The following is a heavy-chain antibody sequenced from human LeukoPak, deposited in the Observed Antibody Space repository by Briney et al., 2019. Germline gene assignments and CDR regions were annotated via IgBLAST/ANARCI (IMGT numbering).Heavy chain of an antibody. CDR2: IGASDGKT. V-gene: IGHV3-23*01. CDR1: GFTFSAYV. Sequence: PGGSLRLSCTASGFTFSAYVMVWVRQAPGMGLEWVSAIGASDGKTYYADSVKGRFAISRDNSMHTLFLQMNSLRAEDTAVYHCAKVLSSGYNPGYNMHFDLWGQGTLVTVSS. D-gene: IGHD5-24*01. CDR3: AKVLSSGYNPGYNMHFDL. J-gene: IGHJ4*02.